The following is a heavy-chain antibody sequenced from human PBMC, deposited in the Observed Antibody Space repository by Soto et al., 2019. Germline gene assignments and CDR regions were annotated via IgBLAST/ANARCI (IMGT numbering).Heavy chain of an antibody. J-gene: IGHJ6*02. CDR1: GFTFSSYA. V-gene: IGHV3-23*01. CDR3: AKDGASGSYPPYYYFGMDV. D-gene: IGHD1-26*01. CDR2: ISGSGGNA. Sequence: GGSLRLSCAASGFTFSSYAMSWVRQAPGKGLEWVSTISGSGGNAYYADSVKGRFSISRDNSKNTLRLQMNSLRADDTAVYYCAKDGASGSYPPYYYFGMDVWGQGTTVTVSS.